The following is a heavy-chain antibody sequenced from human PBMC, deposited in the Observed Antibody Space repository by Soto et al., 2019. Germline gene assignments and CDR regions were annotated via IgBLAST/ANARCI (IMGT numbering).Heavy chain of an antibody. CDR1: GFTFSSYS. Sequence: GGSLRLSCAASGFTFSSYSMNWVRQAPGKGLECVSYISSSSSTIYYADSVKGRFTISRDNSKNTLYLQVGRLRAEDMAVYYCARSNHDFWSGYPQGFFDYWGQGALVTVSS. CDR2: ISSSSSTI. D-gene: IGHD3-3*01. CDR3: ARSNHDFWSGYPQGFFDY. V-gene: IGHV3-48*01. J-gene: IGHJ4*02.